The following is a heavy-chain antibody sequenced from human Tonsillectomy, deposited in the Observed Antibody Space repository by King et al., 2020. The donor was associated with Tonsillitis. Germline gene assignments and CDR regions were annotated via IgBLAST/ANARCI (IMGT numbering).Heavy chain of an antibody. J-gene: IGHJ5*02. CDR1: GYSFTSYW. D-gene: IGHD3-10*01. CDR2: IDPSDSYT. CDR3: ARHLDEGSWSYYNGWFDP. V-gene: IGHV5-10-1*03. Sequence: QLVQSGAEVKKPGESLRISCKGSGYSFTSYWISWVRQMPGKGLEWMGRIDPSDSYTNYSPSFQGHVTISADKSISTAYLQWSSLKASDTAMYYCARHLDEGSWSYYNGWFDPWGQGTLVTVSS.